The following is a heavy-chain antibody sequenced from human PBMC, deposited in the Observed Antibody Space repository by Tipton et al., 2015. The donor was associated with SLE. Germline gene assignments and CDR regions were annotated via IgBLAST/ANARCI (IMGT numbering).Heavy chain of an antibody. D-gene: IGHD6-13*01. J-gene: IGHJ5*02. Sequence: TLSLTCTVSGGSLSSSGYYWGWIRQPPGKGLEWIGSIYYGGNTYYNPSLKSRVTISVDTSKNQFSLKLSSVTAADTAVYYCARVVKGSSWYWFDPWGQGTLVTVSS. CDR2: IYYGGNT. CDR3: ARVVKGSSWYWFDP. V-gene: IGHV4-39*01. CDR1: GGSLSSSGYY.